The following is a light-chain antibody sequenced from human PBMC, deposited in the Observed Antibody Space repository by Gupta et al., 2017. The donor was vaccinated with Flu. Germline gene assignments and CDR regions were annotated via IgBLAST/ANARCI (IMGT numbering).Light chain of an antibody. V-gene: IGKV1-39*01. CDR3: QQSYTARRA. CDR1: NTILSY. J-gene: IGKJ1*01. Sequence: PSSLSASVGDTVTITCRASNTILSYLNWYQQKAGEAPKLVIFGVSNLPSGVSSRFSGSGSGPEFTLTITNLHPEDVGTYYCQQSYTARRAFGQGTKVDIK. CDR2: GVS.